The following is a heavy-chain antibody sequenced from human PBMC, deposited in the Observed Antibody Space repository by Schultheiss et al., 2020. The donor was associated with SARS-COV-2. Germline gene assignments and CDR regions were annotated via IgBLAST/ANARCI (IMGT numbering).Heavy chain of an antibody. D-gene: IGHD3-22*01. CDR2: ISYDGSNK. Sequence: GESLKISCAASGFTFSSYAMHWVRQAPGKGLEWVAVISYDGSNKYYADSVKGRFTISRDNSKNTLYLQMNSLRAEDTAVYYCASPHYYDSSGYYPFDPWGQGTLVTVSS. V-gene: IGHV3-30*04. CDR1: GFTFSSYA. J-gene: IGHJ5*02. CDR3: ASPHYYDSSGYYPFDP.